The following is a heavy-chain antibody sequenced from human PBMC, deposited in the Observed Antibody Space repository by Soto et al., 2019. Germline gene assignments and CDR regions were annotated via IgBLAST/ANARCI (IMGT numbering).Heavy chain of an antibody. CDR3: ARGAMANFDH. D-gene: IGHD5-18*01. CDR2: FIAMLGTP. Sequence: SVKVSCKASGGTFGSQGIAWVRQAPGQGLEWMGGFIAMLGTPTYARKVQGRATISADESLTSSYLELRSLRSEDTGVYFCARGAMANFDHWGQGTVVTVSS. J-gene: IGHJ4*02. CDR1: GGTFGSQG. V-gene: IGHV1-69*13.